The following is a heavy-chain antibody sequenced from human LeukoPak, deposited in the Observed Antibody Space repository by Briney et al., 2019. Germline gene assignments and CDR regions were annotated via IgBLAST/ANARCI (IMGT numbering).Heavy chain of an antibody. CDR2: ITPKSDYI. Sequence: SGGSLRLSCVGSGFSFSDYALAWVRQPPGKGLEWVASITPKSDYIYYTPSVKGRFTISRDNARRSVYLQMNSLRADDTALYYCATMVGPRFGTYYFDFWGQGVQVTVSS. D-gene: IGHD3-16*01. CDR1: GFSFSDYA. V-gene: IGHV3-21*01. J-gene: IGHJ4*01. CDR3: ATMVGPRFGTYYFDF.